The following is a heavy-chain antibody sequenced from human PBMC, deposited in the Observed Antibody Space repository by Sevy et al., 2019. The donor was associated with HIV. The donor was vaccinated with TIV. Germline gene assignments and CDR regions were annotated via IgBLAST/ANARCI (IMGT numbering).Heavy chain of an antibody. CDR1: GGSISSGGYY. CDR2: IYYSGTT. Sequence: SETLSLTCTVSGGSISSGGYYWTWIRQHPGKGLEWIGYIYYSGTTYYNPSLKSRVTISVDTSKNQFSLKLGSVTAAAAAVYYCSRWHDFWSGYYTGYYYGMDVWGQGTTVTVSS. D-gene: IGHD3-3*01. J-gene: IGHJ6*02. CDR3: SRWHDFWSGYYTGYYYGMDV. V-gene: IGHV4-31*03.